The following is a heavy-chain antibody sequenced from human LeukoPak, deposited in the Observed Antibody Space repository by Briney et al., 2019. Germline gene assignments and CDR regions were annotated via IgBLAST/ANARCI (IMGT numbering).Heavy chain of an antibody. D-gene: IGHD6-13*01. CDR1: GYTFTSYY. Sequence: GASVKVSCKASGYTFTSYYMHWVRQAPGQGLEWMGGIIPIFGTANYAQKFQGRVTITADESTSTAYMELSSLRSEDTAVYYCARDGGQQQLVLNWFDPWGQGTLVTVSS. V-gene: IGHV1-69*13. CDR2: IIPIFGTA. J-gene: IGHJ5*02. CDR3: ARDGGQQQLVLNWFDP.